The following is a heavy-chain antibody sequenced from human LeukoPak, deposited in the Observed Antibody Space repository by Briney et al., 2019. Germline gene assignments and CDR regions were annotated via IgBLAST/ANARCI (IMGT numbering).Heavy chain of an antibody. CDR1: GGTFSSYA. CDR3: ARDNRGQETTSFDY. J-gene: IGHJ4*02. Sequence: SVKVSCKASGGTFSSYAISWVRQAPGQGLEWMGGIIPIFGTANYAQKFQGRVTITEDESTSTAYMELSSLRSEDTAVYYCARDNRGQETTSFDYWGQGTLVTVSS. D-gene: IGHD1-7*01. V-gene: IGHV1-69*13. CDR2: IIPIFGTA.